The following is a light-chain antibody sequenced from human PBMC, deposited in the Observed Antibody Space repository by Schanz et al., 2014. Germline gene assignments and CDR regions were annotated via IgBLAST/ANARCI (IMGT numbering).Light chain of an antibody. CDR2: GAS. CDR1: QSVSSD. CDR3: QQYGSSPWT. V-gene: IGKV3-20*01. J-gene: IGKJ1*01. Sequence: EIVLTQSPGTLSLSPGERATLSCRASQSVSSDLAWYQQTPGQAPRLLIFGASTRATGIPARFSGSGSGTDFTLTISRLEPEDFAVYYCQQYGSSPWTFGQGTKVEMK.